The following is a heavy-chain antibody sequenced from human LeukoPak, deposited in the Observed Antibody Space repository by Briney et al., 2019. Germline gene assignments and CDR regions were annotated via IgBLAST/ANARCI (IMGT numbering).Heavy chain of an antibody. D-gene: IGHD2-15*01. J-gene: IGHJ4*02. CDR1: GFTFSSYC. CDR2: ISYDGSNK. V-gene: IGHV3-30*18. CDR3: AKDLARVVVVAATVDY. Sequence: GRSLRLSCAPSGFTFSSYCMRWVRQAPGEGLEWVAVISYDGSNKYYADSVKGRFTISRDDSTNTLYLQMNSLRAEDTAVYYCAKDLARVVVVAATVDYWGQGALVTVSS.